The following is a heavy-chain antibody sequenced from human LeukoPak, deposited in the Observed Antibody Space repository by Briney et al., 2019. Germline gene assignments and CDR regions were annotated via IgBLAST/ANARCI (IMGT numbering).Heavy chain of an antibody. CDR3: ARDCSLSWFDP. CDR1: GYTFTSYG. V-gene: IGHV1-18*01. J-gene: IGHJ5*02. D-gene: IGHD2-21*01. Sequence: ASVKVSCKASGYTFTSYGISWVRQAPGQGLEWMGWISAYNGNTNYAQKLQGRVTMTTDTSTSTAYMELSNLRSEDTAVYYCARDCSLSWFDPWGQGTLVTVSS. CDR2: ISAYNGNT.